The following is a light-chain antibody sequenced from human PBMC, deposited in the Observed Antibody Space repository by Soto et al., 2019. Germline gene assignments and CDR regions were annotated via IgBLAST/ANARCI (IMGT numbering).Light chain of an antibody. CDR2: TAS. J-gene: IGKJ3*01. CDR3: HQAASFPFT. Sequence: DIQLTQSPASVSAAVGDRINISCRATQPIKTWLAWYQQKPGKGPKLLIYTASTLETGVPSRFSGSGSGTDFTLTISSLQPEDAAFYSCHQAASFPFTFGPGAKV. V-gene: IGKV1-12*02. CDR1: QPIKTW.